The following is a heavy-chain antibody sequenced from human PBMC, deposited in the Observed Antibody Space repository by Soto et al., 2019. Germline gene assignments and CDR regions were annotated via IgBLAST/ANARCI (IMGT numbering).Heavy chain of an antibody. Sequence: QVQLQESGPGLVKPSQTLSLTCTVSGGSISSGGYYWSWIRQHPGKGLEWIGYIYYSGSTYYNPSLTSRVTISVDTSKNQFSLKLSSVTAADTAVYYCARGGYSYGYFDYWGQGTLVTVSS. V-gene: IGHV4-31*03. CDR1: GGSISSGGYY. CDR2: IYYSGST. D-gene: IGHD5-18*01. CDR3: ARGGYSYGYFDY. J-gene: IGHJ4*02.